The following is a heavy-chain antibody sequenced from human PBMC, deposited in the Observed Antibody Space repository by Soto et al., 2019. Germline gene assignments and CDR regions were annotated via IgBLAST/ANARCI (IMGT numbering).Heavy chain of an antibody. CDR1: GGSISSGGYY. Sequence: SETLSLTCTVSGGSISSGGYYWSWIRQHPGKGLEWIGYIFYSGTTYYNPSLKSRVTISLDTSKNQFSLNLSSVTAADTAVYYCARDRYGYGMDVWGQGTTVT. J-gene: IGHJ6*02. CDR3: ARDRYGYGMDV. D-gene: IGHD3-16*02. CDR2: IFYSGTT. V-gene: IGHV4-31*03.